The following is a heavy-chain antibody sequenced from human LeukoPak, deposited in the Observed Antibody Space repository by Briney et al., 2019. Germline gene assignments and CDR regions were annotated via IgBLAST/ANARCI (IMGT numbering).Heavy chain of an antibody. CDR2: IIPIIGTA. CDR3: ATSSDAMTSTTFDI. CDR1: EGTFCNYV. Sequence: SVKVSCNAFEGTFCNYVLIGVRQSPGQGLEWMGGIIPIIGTANYAQKFQGRVTITVDESTSTAYLEVSTLRSEDTALYYCATSSDAMTSTTFDIWGQGTMVCVSS. V-gene: IGHV1-69*01. J-gene: IGHJ3*02. D-gene: IGHD2-2*01.